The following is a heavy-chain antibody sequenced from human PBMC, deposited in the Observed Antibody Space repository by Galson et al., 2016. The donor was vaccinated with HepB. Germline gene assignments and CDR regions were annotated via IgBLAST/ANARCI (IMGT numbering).Heavy chain of an antibody. Sequence: QSGAEVKKPGESLKISCKVSGYNFTNYWIAWVRQMPGKGLEWMGIIYPGDSDTIYSPSFQGQVTISADKSITTAYLQWSSLKAPDTAMYYCARHAHLRDGLWSGLDEGGQGTLVTVSS. CDR2: IYPGDSDT. V-gene: IGHV5-51*01. J-gene: IGHJ4*02. CDR3: ARHAHLRDGLWSGLDE. CDR1: GYNFTNYW. D-gene: IGHD3-10*01.